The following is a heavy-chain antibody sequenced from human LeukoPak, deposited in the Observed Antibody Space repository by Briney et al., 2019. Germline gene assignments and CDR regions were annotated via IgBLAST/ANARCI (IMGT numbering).Heavy chain of an antibody. Sequence: SETLSLTCNVSGGSISPYYWNWIRQPPGKGLEWIGHIYYNGGTNYNPSLKSRVTILLDMSKNQFSLKLDSVTAADTAVYYCARDPSPHSNNWWDSWGQGTLVTVSP. J-gene: IGHJ5*01. CDR2: IYYNGGT. V-gene: IGHV4-59*01. CDR3: ARDPSPHSNNWWDS. CDR1: GGSISPYY. D-gene: IGHD2-2*01.